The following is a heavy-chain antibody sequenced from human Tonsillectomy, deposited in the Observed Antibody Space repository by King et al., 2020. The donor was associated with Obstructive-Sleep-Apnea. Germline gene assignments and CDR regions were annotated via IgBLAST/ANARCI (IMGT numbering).Heavy chain of an antibody. V-gene: IGHV3-43D*03. D-gene: IGHD5-18*01. J-gene: IGHJ6*02. CDR3: TKEKYSTSTYYYYGMDV. Sequence: VQLVESGGVVIQPGGSLRLSCAASGFTFDDYAMHWVRQAPGKGLEWVSLISGDGSSTYHADSVKGRFTISRDNSKNSLYLQMNSLRAEDTALYYCTKEKYSTSTYYYYGMDVWGQGTTVTVSS. CDR1: GFTFDDYA. CDR2: ISGDGSST.